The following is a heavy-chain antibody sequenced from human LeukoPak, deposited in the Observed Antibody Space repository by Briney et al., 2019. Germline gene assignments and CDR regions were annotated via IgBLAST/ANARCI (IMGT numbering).Heavy chain of an antibody. CDR1: GGSISSGGYY. Sequence: TLSLTCTVSGGSISSGGYYWSWIRQHPGKGLEWIGYIYYSGSTYYNPSLKSRVTISVDTSKNQFSLKLSSVTAADTAVYYCAGDGLFGCSSTSCYADYWGQGTLVTVSS. V-gene: IGHV4-31*03. J-gene: IGHJ4*02. CDR3: AGDGLFGCSSTSCYADY. D-gene: IGHD2-2*01. CDR2: IYYSGST.